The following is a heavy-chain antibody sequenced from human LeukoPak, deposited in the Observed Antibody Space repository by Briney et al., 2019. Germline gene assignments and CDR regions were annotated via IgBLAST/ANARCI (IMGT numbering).Heavy chain of an antibody. V-gene: IGHV3-21*01. Sequence: PGGSLRLSCAASGFTFSSYSMNWVRQAPGKGLEWVSSISSSSYIYYADSVKGRFTISRDNAKNSLYLQMNSLRAEDTAVYYCARDPAGYSDNWFDPWGQGTLVTVSS. J-gene: IGHJ5*02. CDR3: ARDPAGYSDNWFDP. D-gene: IGHD4-11*01. CDR1: GFTFSSYS. CDR2: ISSSSYI.